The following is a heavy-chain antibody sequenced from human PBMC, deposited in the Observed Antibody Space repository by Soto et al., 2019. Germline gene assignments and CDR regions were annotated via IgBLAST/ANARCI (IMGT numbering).Heavy chain of an antibody. V-gene: IGHV4-34*01. J-gene: IGHJ4*02. CDR3: ARDKIAGLFGY. CDR2: INHSGST. D-gene: IGHD2-21*01. Sequence: SETLSLTFAVYGLSFTGYYWTWIRQPPGTGLEWIGEINHSGSTNYNPSLKSRVTISVDTSKNQFSLKLTSVTAADTAVYYCARDKIAGLFGYWGQGTLVTVS. CDR1: GLSFTGYY.